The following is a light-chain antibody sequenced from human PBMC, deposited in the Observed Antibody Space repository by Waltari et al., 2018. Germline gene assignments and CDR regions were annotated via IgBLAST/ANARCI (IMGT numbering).Light chain of an antibody. CDR3: HHYDNWPDNT. J-gene: IGKJ5*01. CDR2: GAS. V-gene: IGKV3-15*01. Sequence: EIVMTQSPATLSVSPGERATLSCRASESVRSFLAWYQLKPCQPPRLLIHGASTRAAGIPARFSGSGSGTEFTLTISSLQSEDFAVYYCHHYDNWPDNTFGQGTRVEIK. CDR1: ESVRSF.